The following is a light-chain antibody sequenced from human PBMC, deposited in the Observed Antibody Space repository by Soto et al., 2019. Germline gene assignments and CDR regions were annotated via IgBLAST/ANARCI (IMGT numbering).Light chain of an antibody. CDR2: GAS. Sequence: EIVLTQSPGTLSLSPGERATLSCRASQSVRSSYLAWYQQKPGQAPRLLIYGASSRATGIPDRFSGSGSGTDFTLTISRLEPADFAVYYCQQYGSSPPYTFGQGTTLEIK. CDR1: QSVRSSY. J-gene: IGKJ2*01. V-gene: IGKV3-20*01. CDR3: QQYGSSPPYT.